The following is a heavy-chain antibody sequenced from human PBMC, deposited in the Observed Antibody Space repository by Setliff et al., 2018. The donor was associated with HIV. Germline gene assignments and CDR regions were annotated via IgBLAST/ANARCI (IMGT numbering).Heavy chain of an antibody. V-gene: IGHV3-48*03. Sequence: LSLTCTVSGGSISSGAYYWSWVRQAPGKGLEWVSYISSSGSTIYYAGSVKGRFTISRDNAKNSLYLQMNSLRAEDTAVYYCARETSNYYDSSGQGLVWGQGTLVTVSS. J-gene: IGHJ4*02. CDR2: ISSSGSTI. CDR1: GGSISSGAYY. D-gene: IGHD3-22*01. CDR3: ARETSNYYDSSGQGLV.